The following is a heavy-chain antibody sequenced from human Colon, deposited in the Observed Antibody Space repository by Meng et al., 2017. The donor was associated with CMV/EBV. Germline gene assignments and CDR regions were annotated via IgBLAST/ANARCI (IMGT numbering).Heavy chain of an antibody. V-gene: IGHV3-64*02. CDR2: ISSDGRNT. J-gene: IGHJ4*02. Sequence: SCAVSGFAFSSYSMYWVRQAPGKGLEYVSAISSDGRNTYYADSVKGRFTISRDNSKNTLFLQMGSLRAEDTAVYYCATDLSTVTTNYWGQGTLVTVSS. CDR1: GFAFSSYS. D-gene: IGHD4-17*01. CDR3: ATDLSTVTTNY.